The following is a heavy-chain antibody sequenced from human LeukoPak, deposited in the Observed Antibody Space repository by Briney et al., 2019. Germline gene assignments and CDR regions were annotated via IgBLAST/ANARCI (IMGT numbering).Heavy chain of an antibody. CDR3: AKQSYARSLGE. D-gene: IGHD2-8*01. J-gene: IGHJ4*02. CDR2: TNSGGTST. CDR1: GFPFSDFS. Sequence: GXXLRLSCATSGFPFSDFSMSWVRQAPGKGLEWISTTNSGGTSTYYAESVKGRFTISRDNSKNTLYLQMSSLRVEDTAVYYCAKQSYARSLGEGGPGTLVSVSS. V-gene: IGHV3-23*01.